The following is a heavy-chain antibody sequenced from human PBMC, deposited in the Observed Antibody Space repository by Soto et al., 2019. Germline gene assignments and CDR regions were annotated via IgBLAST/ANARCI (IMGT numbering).Heavy chain of an antibody. CDR1: GFTFSIYW. J-gene: IGHJ4*02. CDR2: INGDGSST. V-gene: IGHV3-74*01. D-gene: IGHD3-22*01. Sequence: EVQLVESGGGLVQPGGSLRLSCAASGFTFSIYWMHWVRQAPGKGLVWVSRINGDGSSTSYGDSVKGRFTISRDNAKNTLYLQMNSLRAEDTAVYYCARDSYYDSSGLEYDFDYWGQGTLVTVSS. CDR3: ARDSYYDSSGLEYDFDY.